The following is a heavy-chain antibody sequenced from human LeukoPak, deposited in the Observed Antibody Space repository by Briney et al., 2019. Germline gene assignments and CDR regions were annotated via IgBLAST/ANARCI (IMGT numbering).Heavy chain of an antibody. CDR2: IIPILGIA. CDR3: ARSYYGSGSYFPSPWGGYFDY. CDR1: GGTFSSYG. D-gene: IGHD3-10*01. V-gene: IGHV1-69*04. J-gene: IGHJ4*02. Sequence: SVKVSCKASGGTFSSYGISWVRQAPGQGLEWMGRIIPILGIANYAQKFQGRVTITADKSTSTAYMELSSLRSEDTAVYYCARSYYGSGSYFPSPWGGYFDYWGQGTLVTVSS.